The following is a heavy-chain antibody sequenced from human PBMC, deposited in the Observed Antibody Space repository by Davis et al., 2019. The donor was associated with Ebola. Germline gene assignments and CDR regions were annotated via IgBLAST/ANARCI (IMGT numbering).Heavy chain of an antibody. V-gene: IGHV3-23*01. CDR2: ISGSGGST. Sequence: GESLKISCAASGFTFSSYAMSWVRQAPGKGLEWVSAISGSGGSTYYADSVKGRFTISRDNSKNTLYLQMNSLRAEDTAVYYCARFDSSGSYWDAFDIWGQGTMVTVSS. CDR1: GFTFSSYA. CDR3: ARFDSSGSYWDAFDI. D-gene: IGHD1-26*01. J-gene: IGHJ3*02.